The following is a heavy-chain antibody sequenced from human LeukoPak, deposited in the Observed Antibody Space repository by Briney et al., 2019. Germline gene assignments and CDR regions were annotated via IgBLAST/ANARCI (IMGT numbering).Heavy chain of an antibody. D-gene: IGHD2-21*02. Sequence: GGSLRLSCAASGFTFSSYGMHWVRQAPGKGLEWVAVIWYDGSNKYYADSVKGRFTISRDNSKNTLYLQMNSLRAEDTAVYYCAKTYCGGDCYSEIDYWGQGTLVTVSS. CDR3: AKTYCGGDCYSEIDY. CDR2: IWYDGSNK. J-gene: IGHJ4*02. V-gene: IGHV3-33*06. CDR1: GFTFSSYG.